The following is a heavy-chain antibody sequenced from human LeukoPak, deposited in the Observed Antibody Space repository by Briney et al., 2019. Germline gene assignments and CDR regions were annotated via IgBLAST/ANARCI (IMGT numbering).Heavy chain of an antibody. D-gene: IGHD5-18*01. V-gene: IGHV3-23*01. CDR3: AIDIASYSYGASGGMEV. Sequence: PGGSLRLSCAAPVFTFSSYAMSCGREAPGKGLEWGSAISGSGGSTYYADSVKGRFTISRDNSKNTLYLQMDSLRAEDTAVYYCAIDIASYSYGASGGMEVWGQGTTVTVSS. CDR1: VFTFSSYA. J-gene: IGHJ6*02. CDR2: ISGSGGST.